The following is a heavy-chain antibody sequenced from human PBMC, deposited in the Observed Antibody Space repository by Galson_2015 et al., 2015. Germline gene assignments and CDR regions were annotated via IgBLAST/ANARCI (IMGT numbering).Heavy chain of an antibody. CDR3: ATDRGSDSGWQYYFDS. CDR2: ISSGGGTI. V-gene: IGHV3-48*03. D-gene: IGHD6-19*01. CDR1: GFTFTTYA. J-gene: IGHJ4*02. Sequence: SLRLSCAASGFTFTTYAMHWVRQAPGMGLEWISYISSGGGTIYYADSVKGRFTISRDNAKNSLYLQMNGLRAEDTAVYYCATDRGSDSGWQYYFDSWGQGTLVTVSS.